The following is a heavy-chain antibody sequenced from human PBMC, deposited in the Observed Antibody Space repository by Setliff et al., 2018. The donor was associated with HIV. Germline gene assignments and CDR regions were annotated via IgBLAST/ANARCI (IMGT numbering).Heavy chain of an antibody. D-gene: IGHD1-26*01. CDR1: GYTFTNYY. CDR2: IYPGGARR. Sequence: AASVKVSCKASGYTFTNYYMHWVRQAPGQGLEWMGIIYPGGARRSYAQKFQGRVTMTWDTSTSTVYMELNSLRSEDTAVYYCARDSEWGSYIFWTFDIWGQGTMVTVSS. CDR3: ARDSEWGSYIFWTFDI. J-gene: IGHJ3*02. V-gene: IGHV1-46*01.